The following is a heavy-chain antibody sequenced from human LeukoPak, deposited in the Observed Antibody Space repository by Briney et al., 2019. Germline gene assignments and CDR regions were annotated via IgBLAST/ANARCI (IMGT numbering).Heavy chain of an antibody. J-gene: IGHJ2*01. CDR2: IYYSGST. CDR1: GGSISSYY. Sequence: SETLSLTCTVSGGSISSYYWSWIRQPPGKGLEWIGYIYYSGSTNYNPSLKSRVTISVDTSKNQFSLKLSSVTAADTAVYYCARQFSYYDSSGYHNYWYFDLWGRGTLVTVSS. V-gene: IGHV4-59*08. CDR3: ARQFSYYDSSGYHNYWYFDL. D-gene: IGHD3-22*01.